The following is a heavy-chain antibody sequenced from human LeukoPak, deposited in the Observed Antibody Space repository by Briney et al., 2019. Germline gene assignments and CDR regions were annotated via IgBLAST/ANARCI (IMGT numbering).Heavy chain of an antibody. V-gene: IGHV4-61*02. D-gene: IGHD1-7*01. CDR3: ARDRHRYRGTNGDGDAFDI. Sequence: SETLSLTCTVSGGSISSGGYYWSWIRQPAGKGLEWIGRIYTSGSTNYNPSLKSRVTMSVDTSKNQFSLKLSSVTAADTAVYFCARDRHRYRGTNGDGDAFDIWGQGTMVTVTS. CDR2: IYTSGST. J-gene: IGHJ3*02. CDR1: GGSISSGGYY.